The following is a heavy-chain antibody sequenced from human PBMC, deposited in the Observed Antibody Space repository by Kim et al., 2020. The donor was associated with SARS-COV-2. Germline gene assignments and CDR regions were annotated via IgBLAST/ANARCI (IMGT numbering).Heavy chain of an antibody. J-gene: IGHJ6*02. Sequence: SETLSLTCTVSGGSISSSGYYWGWIRQPPGKGLEWIGSMYYSGSTYYNRSLKSRVTISVDTSKNQFSLKVSSVTAADTAVYYCARSRSGYDILPGYISPDSYRYYYGMDVWGLGTTVTVSS. CDR2: MYYSGST. CDR1: GGSISSSGYY. D-gene: IGHD3-9*01. V-gene: IGHV4-39*01. CDR3: ARSRSGYDILPGYISPDSYRYYYGMDV.